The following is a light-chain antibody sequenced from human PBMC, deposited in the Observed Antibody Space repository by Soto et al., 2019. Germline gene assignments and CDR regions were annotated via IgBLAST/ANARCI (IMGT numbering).Light chain of an antibody. CDR3: QQYGSSPH. CDR2: GAS. Sequence: GLTQSTDTLSLSPGERGTLSCRASQTIGDNDLAWYQQKPGQAPRLLIYGASSRATGIPDRFSGSGSGTDFTLSISSLEPEDFAVYYCQQYGSSPHFGGGTKVDI. J-gene: IGKJ4*01. V-gene: IGKV3-20*01. CDR1: QTIGDND.